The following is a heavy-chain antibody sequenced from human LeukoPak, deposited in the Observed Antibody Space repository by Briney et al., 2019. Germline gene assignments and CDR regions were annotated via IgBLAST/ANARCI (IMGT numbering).Heavy chain of an antibody. CDR3: ARSTVVILDY. V-gene: IGHV4-39*07. CDR1: GDSISSINYY. D-gene: IGHD4-23*01. Sequence: SETLSLTCTVSGDSISSINYYWGWIRQPPGKGLEWIGNIYYSGSTYYNPSLKSRVTLSVDTSTNQFSLNLSSVTAADTAVYYCARSTVVILDYWGQGTLVTVSS. CDR2: IYYSGST. J-gene: IGHJ4*02.